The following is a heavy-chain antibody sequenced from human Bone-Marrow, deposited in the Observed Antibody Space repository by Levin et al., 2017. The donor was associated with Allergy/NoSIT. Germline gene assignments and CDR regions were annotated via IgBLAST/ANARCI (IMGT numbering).Heavy chain of an antibody. Sequence: SQTLSLTCAVSNYSINSDFHWGWIRQPPGKGLEWIGSIDPSGNTYYNPSLKSRVTISMDTSENQFSLRLTSVTAADTAVYYCARTLGYCSSDGCYYYFDSWGQGTLVTVSS. CDR3: ARTLGYCSSDGCYYYFDS. V-gene: IGHV4-38-2*01. J-gene: IGHJ4*02. D-gene: IGHD2-2*01. CDR1: NYSINSDFH. CDR2: IDPSGNT.